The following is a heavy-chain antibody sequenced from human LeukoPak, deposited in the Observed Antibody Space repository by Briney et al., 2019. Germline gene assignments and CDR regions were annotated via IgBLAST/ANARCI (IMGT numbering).Heavy chain of an antibody. D-gene: IGHD6-13*01. CDR3: AKDGQLSFDY. Sequence: GGSLRLSCAASGFTFSSYWMSWVRQAPGKGLEWVSAISDSAGSTYYADSVKGRFTISRDNSKNTLYMQMNSLRAEDTAVYYCAKDGQLSFDYWGQGTLVTVSS. CDR1: GFTFSSYW. V-gene: IGHV3-23*01. J-gene: IGHJ4*02. CDR2: ISDSAGST.